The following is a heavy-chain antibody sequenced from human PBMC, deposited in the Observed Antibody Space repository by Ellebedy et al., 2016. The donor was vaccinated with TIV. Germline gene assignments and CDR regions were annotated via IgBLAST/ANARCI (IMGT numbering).Heavy chain of an antibody. Sequence: GESLKISCAVSGFSFSSYWMSWVRQVPGKGLEWVANIRGDSEKYYVDSVKGRFTISRDNSENSLYLQMDNLRVDDTAVYFCARRGSYGDYAVHINNGFDRWGQGTLVTVSS. CDR1: GFSFSSYW. CDR2: IRGDSEK. CDR3: ARRGSYGDYAVHINNGFDR. D-gene: IGHD4-17*01. V-gene: IGHV3-7*01. J-gene: IGHJ5*02.